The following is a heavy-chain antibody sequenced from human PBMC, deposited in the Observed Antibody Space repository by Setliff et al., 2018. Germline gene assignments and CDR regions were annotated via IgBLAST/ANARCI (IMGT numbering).Heavy chain of an antibody. Sequence: ASVKVSCKASGGTFSSYAISWVRQAPGKGLEWVSAISGSGGSTYYADSVKGRFTISRDNSKNTLYLQMNSLRAEDTAVYYCAKNGFGVVALGVNNWFDPWGQGTLVTVSS. CDR2: ISGSGGST. J-gene: IGHJ5*02. CDR3: AKNGFGVVALGVNNWFDP. V-gene: IGHV3-23*01. D-gene: IGHD3-10*01. CDR1: GGTFSSYA.